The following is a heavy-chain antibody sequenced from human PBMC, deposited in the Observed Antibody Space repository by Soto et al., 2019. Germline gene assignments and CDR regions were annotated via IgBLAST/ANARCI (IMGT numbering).Heavy chain of an antibody. J-gene: IGHJ4*02. Sequence: QVQLVQSGAEVKKPGASVKVSCKASGYNFTSYYMHWVRQAPGQGLEWMGIINPSGGSTSYAQKFPGRVNMTRDTSTSTVYMELSSLRSEDTAVYYCYSGSYYVGDYWGQGTLVTVSS. CDR3: YSGSYYVGDY. CDR1: GYNFTSYY. D-gene: IGHD1-26*01. CDR2: INPSGGST. V-gene: IGHV1-46*01.